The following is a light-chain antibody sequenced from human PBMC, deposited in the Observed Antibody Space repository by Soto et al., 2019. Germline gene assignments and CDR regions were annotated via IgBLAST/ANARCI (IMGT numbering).Light chain of an antibody. CDR3: QQYGGSPRT. CDR2: GAS. J-gene: IGKJ1*01. V-gene: IGKV3-20*01. CDR1: QSVSSNF. Sequence: EIVMTQSPATVPASPGERVTLSCRASQSVSSNFLAWYQQKRGQAPRLLIHGASNRATGIPDRFSGSGSGTDFTLTITRLEPEDFAVYYCQQYGGSPRTFGQGTKV.